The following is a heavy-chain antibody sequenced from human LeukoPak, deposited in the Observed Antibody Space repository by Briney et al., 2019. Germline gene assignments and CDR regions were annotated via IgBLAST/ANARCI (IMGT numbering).Heavy chain of an antibody. J-gene: IGHJ3*02. D-gene: IGHD3-22*01. CDR2: ISGYNSKP. CDR3: ARAAYYYDSSDAFDI. CDR1: GYSFTNYG. Sequence: ASVKVSCKTSGYSFTNYGITWVRQAPGQGLEWMGWISGYNSKPFYAQNFQGRVTMTTDTSTSTVYMEVRSLRSDDTAVYYCARAAYYYDSSDAFDIWGQGTMVTVSS. V-gene: IGHV1-18*01.